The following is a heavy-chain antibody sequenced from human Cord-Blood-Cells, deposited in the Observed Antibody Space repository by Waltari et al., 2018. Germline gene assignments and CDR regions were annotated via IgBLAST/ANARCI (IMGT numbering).Heavy chain of an antibody. CDR3: ARVPGGGSSWYYYYYGMDV. Sequence: QVQLVQSGAEVKKPGASVKVSCKASGYTFTSYGISWVRPAPGQGLEWMGWISAYNGNTNYAQKLQGRVTMTTDTSTSTAYMELRSLRSDDTAVYYCARVPGGGSSWYYYYYGMDVWGQGTTVTVSS. V-gene: IGHV1-18*01. CDR1: GYTFTSYG. J-gene: IGHJ6*02. D-gene: IGHD6-13*01. CDR2: ISAYNGNT.